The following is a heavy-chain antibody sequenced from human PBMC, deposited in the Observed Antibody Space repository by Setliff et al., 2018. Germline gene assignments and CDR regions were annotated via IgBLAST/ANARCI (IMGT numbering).Heavy chain of an antibody. CDR3: ARGVVAVPSGYYYYMDV. D-gene: IGHD2-15*01. CDR2: IYYSGST. J-gene: IGHJ6*03. Sequence: SETLSLTCTVSGGSISSYYWSWIRQPPGKGLEWIGYIYYSGSTNYNPSLKSRVTISVDTSKNQFSLKLSSVTAADTAVYYCARGVVAVPSGYYYYMDVWGKGTTVTVSS. V-gene: IGHV4-59*12. CDR1: GGSISSYY.